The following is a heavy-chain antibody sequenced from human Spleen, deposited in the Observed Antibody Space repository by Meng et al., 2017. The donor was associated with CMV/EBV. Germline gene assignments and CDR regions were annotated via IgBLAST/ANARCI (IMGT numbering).Heavy chain of an antibody. CDR1: GFTFSDYY. CDR2: IYSGGGT. V-gene: IGHV3-53*01. Sequence: GGSLRLSCVASGFTFSDYYMTWVRQAPGKGLEWVSIIYSGGGTYYADSVKGRFTISRDNSRNALYLQMNSLRGEDTAVYYCARGQGSGYYDWGQGTLVTVSS. CDR3: ARGQGSGYYD. J-gene: IGHJ4*02. D-gene: IGHD3-22*01.